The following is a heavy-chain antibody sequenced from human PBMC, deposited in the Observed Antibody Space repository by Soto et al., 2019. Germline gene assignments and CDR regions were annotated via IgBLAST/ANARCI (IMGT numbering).Heavy chain of an antibody. Sequence: SETLSLTCAVYGGSFSGYYWSWIRQPPGKGLEWIGEINHSGSTNYNPSLKSRVTISVDTSKNQFSLKLSSVTAADTAVYYCAFQGIAAAGDYMDVWGKGTTVTVSS. CDR2: INHSGST. D-gene: IGHD6-13*01. V-gene: IGHV4-34*01. J-gene: IGHJ6*03. CDR1: GGSFSGYY. CDR3: AFQGIAAAGDYMDV.